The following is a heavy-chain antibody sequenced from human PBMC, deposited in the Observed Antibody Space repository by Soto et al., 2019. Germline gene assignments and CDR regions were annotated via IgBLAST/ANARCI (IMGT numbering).Heavy chain of an antibody. Sequence: QVQLVESGGGVVQPGRSLRLSCAASGITFSSYGMHWVRQAPGKGLEWVAVISYDGSNKYYADSVKGRFTISRDNSKNTLYLEMNSLRAEDTAVYYCAKDVGQYCSGGSCDPFDYWGQGTLVTVSS. CDR3: AKDVGQYCSGGSCDPFDY. CDR1: GITFSSYG. CDR2: ISYDGSNK. V-gene: IGHV3-30*18. J-gene: IGHJ4*02. D-gene: IGHD2-15*01.